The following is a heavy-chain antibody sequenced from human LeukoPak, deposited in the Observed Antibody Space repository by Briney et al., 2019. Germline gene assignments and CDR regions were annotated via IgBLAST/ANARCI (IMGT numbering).Heavy chain of an antibody. D-gene: IGHD2-8*01. Sequence: PSETLSLTCAVYGGSFSGYYWSWIRQPPGKGLEWIGEINHSGSTNYNPSLKSRVTISVDTSKNQFSLKLSSVTAADTAVYYCARVDIVLMVYATNGMDVWGQGTTVTVSS. CDR3: ARVDIVLMVYATNGMDV. CDR1: GGSFSGYY. J-gene: IGHJ6*02. CDR2: INHSGST. V-gene: IGHV4-34*01.